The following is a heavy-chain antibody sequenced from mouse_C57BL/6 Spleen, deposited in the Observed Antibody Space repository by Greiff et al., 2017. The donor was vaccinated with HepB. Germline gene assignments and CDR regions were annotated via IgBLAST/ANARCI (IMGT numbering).Heavy chain of an antibody. Sequence: QVQLQQSGAELVRPGSSVKLSCKASGYTFTSYWMDWVKQRPRQGLEWIGNIYPSDSETHYNQKFKDKATLTVDKSSSTAYMQLSSLTSEDSAVYYCARWNYGSFDYWGQGTTLTVSS. D-gene: IGHD1-1*01. CDR1: GYTFTSYW. CDR3: ARWNYGSFDY. V-gene: IGHV1-61*01. J-gene: IGHJ2*01. CDR2: IYPSDSET.